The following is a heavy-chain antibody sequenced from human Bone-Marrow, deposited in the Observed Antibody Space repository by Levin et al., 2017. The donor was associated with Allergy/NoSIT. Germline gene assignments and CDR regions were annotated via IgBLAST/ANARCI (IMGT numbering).Heavy chain of an antibody. J-gene: IGHJ6*02. CDR2: ISTRSTYI. D-gene: IGHD6-13*01. V-gene: IGHV3-21*01. Sequence: GGSLRLSCASSGFPFSTYGMAWVRQAPGEGLEWLASISTRSTYIHYADSVKGRFTISRDNANNSLSLQMNRLRREDTAVYYCASAAGAAGRGGMDVWGQGTTVTVSS. CDR3: ASAAGAAGRGGMDV. CDR1: GFPFSTYG.